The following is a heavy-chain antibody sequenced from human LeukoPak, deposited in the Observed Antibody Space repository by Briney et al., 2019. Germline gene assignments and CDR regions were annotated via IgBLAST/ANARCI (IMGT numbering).Heavy chain of an antibody. J-gene: IGHJ4*02. Sequence: PGGSLRLSCAVSGFTFSNEAMGWVRQLRGGGLEWVSTISPGGGTTYYAESMKGRFTISRGNSKSTLCLEMNSLRVEDTAVYYCTKARSGSSNWALRVFDYWGQGALVTVSS. CDR1: GFTFSNEA. CDR2: ISPGGGTT. D-gene: IGHD4-11*01. CDR3: TKARSGSSNWALRVFDY. V-gene: IGHV3-23*01.